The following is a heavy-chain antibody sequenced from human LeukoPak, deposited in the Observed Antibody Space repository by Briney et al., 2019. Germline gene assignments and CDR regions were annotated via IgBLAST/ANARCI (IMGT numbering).Heavy chain of an antibody. Sequence: SETLSLTCAVYGGSFSGYYWSWLRQPPGKGLEWIGEINHSGSTNYNPSLKSRVTISVDTSKNQFSLKLSSVTAADTAVYYCARGRRLGYCSSTSCRPSRWFDYWGQGTLVTVSS. CDR3: ARGRRLGYCSSTSCRPSRWFDY. V-gene: IGHV4-34*01. CDR1: GGSFSGYY. D-gene: IGHD2-2*01. CDR2: INHSGST. J-gene: IGHJ4*02.